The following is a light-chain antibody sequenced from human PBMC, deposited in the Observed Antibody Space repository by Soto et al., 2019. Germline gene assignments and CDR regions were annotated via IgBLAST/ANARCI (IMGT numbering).Light chain of an antibody. CDR1: SSDVGGYNY. CDR2: DVN. J-gene: IGLJ2*01. V-gene: IGLV2-14*01. CDR3: SSYTSSSTLV. Sequence: QSVLTQPASVSGSPGQSITISCTGTSSDVGGYNYVSWYQQSPGKAPKLMIFDVNNRPSGVSNRFSGSKSGNTASLTISGLQAGDEADYYCSSYTSSSTLVFGGGTQLTVL.